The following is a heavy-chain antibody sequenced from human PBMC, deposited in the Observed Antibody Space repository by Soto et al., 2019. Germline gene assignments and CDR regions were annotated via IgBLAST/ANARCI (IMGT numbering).Heavy chain of an antibody. V-gene: IGHV4-31*03. CDR1: GGSISSGGYY. CDR3: ARGAVPGWFDP. J-gene: IGHJ5*02. CDR2: IYHSGST. Sequence: QVQLQESGPGLVKPSQTLSLTCTVSGGSISSGGYYWSWIRQHPGKGLEWIGYIYHSGSTYYNPSLTGRVTISVDTSKKQFSLKLSSVTAADTAVYYCARGAVPGWFDPWGQGTLVTVSS.